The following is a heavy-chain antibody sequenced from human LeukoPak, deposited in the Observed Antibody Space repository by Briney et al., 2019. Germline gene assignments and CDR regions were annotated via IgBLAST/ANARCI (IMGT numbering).Heavy chain of an antibody. J-gene: IGHJ4*02. V-gene: IGHV4-59*01. CDR3: ARVSVAGKKGFDY. Sequence: TSETLSLTCTVSGGSISSYYWSWIRQPPGKGLEWIGYIYYSGSTNYNPSLKSRVTISVDTSKNQFSLKLSSVTAADTAVYYCARVSVAGKKGFDYWGQGTRVTVSS. CDR1: GGSISSYY. CDR2: IYYSGST. D-gene: IGHD6-19*01.